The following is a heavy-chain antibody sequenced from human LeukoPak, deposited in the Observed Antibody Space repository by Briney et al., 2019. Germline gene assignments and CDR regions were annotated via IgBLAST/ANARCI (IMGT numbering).Heavy chain of an antibody. V-gene: IGHV3-74*01. CDR1: EFTFSNYW. D-gene: IGHD6-13*01. CDR3: ARERAAADDSLDY. CDR2: TNSDGSIT. J-gene: IGHJ4*02. Sequence: QPGGSLRLSCAASEFTFSNYWMHWVRQAPGKGLVWVSRTNSDGSITSYADSVKGRFTISRDNAKNTLYLQMYSLRAEDTAVYYCARERAAADDSLDYWGQGTLDTVSS.